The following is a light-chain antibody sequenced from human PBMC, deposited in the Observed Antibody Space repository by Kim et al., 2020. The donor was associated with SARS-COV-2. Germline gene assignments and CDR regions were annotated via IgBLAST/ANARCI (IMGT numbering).Light chain of an antibody. J-gene: IGKJ1*01. V-gene: IGKV3-20*01. CDR1: QTLSNNY. Sequence: EVVLTQSPSPLSLSPGERATLSCRASQTLSNNYLAWYQQRPGQAPRLLIYGASNRATGIPGRFSGSGSGTDFTLTISRLEPEDFVVYFCQQFHVLPWTFGRGTKVDIK. CDR3: QQFHVLPWT. CDR2: GAS.